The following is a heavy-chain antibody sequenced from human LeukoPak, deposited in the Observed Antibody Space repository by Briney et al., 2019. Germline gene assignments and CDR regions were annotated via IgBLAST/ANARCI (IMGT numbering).Heavy chain of an antibody. V-gene: IGHV1-69*05. CDR3: ARDLLRFLGNWFDP. D-gene: IGHD3-3*01. Sequence: SVKVSCKASGYTFTSYGISWVRQAPGQGLEWMGGIIPIFGTANYAQKFQGRVTITTDESTSTAYMELSSLRSEDTAVYYCARDLLRFLGNWFDPWGQGTLVTVSS. CDR2: IIPIFGTA. J-gene: IGHJ5*02. CDR1: GYTFTSYG.